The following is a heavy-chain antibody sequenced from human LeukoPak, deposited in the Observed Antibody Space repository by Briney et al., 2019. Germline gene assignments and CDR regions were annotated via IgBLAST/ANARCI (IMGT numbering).Heavy chain of an antibody. J-gene: IGHJ2*01. V-gene: IGHV3-48*04. CDR3: AREVRDTAMVGGYFDL. Sequence: GGSLRLSCAASGFTFSSYSMNWVRQAPGKGLEWVSYISSSSSTIYYADSLKGRFTISRDNAKNSLYLQMNSLRAEDTAVYYCAREVRDTAMVGGYFDLWGRGTLVTVSS. D-gene: IGHD5-18*01. CDR2: ISSSSSTI. CDR1: GFTFSSYS.